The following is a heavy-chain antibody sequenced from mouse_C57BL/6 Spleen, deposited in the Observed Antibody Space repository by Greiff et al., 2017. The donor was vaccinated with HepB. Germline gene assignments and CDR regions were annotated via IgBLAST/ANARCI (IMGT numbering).Heavy chain of an antibody. Sequence: QVHVKQSGPELVKPGASVKISCKASGYAFSSSWMNWVKQRPGKGLEWIGRIYPGDGDTNYNGKFKGKATLTADKSSSTAYMQLSSLTSEDSAVYFCATMTAYYFDYWGQGTTLTVSS. CDR1: GYAFSSSW. D-gene: IGHD2-3*01. J-gene: IGHJ2*01. CDR3: ATMTAYYFDY. V-gene: IGHV1-82*01. CDR2: IYPGDGDT.